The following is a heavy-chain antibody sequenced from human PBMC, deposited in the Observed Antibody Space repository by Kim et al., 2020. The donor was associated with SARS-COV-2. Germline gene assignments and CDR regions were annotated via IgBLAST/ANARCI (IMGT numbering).Heavy chain of an antibody. V-gene: IGHV3-30-3*01. Sequence: GGSLRLSCAASGFTFSSYAMHWVRQAPGKGLEWVAVISYDGSNKYYADSVKGRFTISRDNSKNTLYLQMNSLRAEDTAVYYCARGGGAFLRDPMDVWGKGTTVTVSS. D-gene: IGHD3-3*02. J-gene: IGHJ6*03. CDR1: GFTFSSYA. CDR3: ARGGGAFLRDPMDV. CDR2: ISYDGSNK.